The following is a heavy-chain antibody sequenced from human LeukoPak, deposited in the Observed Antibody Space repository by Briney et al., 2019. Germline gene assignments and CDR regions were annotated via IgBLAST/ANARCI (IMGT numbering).Heavy chain of an antibody. CDR1: GYTFTSYD. J-gene: IGHJ4*02. CDR2: MNPNSGNT. V-gene: IGHV1-8*03. Sequence: ASVTVSCKASGYTFTSYDINWVRQATGQGLEWMGWMNPNSGNTGYAQKFQGRVTITRNTSISTAYMELSSLRSEDTAVYYCARGNYCSSTSCFDYWGQGTLVTVSS. CDR3: ARGNYCSSTSCFDY. D-gene: IGHD2-2*01.